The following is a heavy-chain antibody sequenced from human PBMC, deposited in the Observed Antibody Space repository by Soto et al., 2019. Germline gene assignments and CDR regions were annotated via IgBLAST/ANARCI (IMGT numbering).Heavy chain of an antibody. CDR2: ISYDGSNK. J-gene: IGHJ4*02. Sequence: QVQLVESGGGVVQPGRSLRLSCAASGFTFSSYAMHWVRQAPGKGLEWVAVISYDGSNKYYADSVKGRFTISRDNSKNTLYLQMNSLRAEDTAVYYCARGGIVVVVAAHSDYWGKGTLVTVAS. CDR1: GFTFSSYA. V-gene: IGHV3-30-3*01. CDR3: ARGGIVVVVAAHSDY. D-gene: IGHD2-15*01.